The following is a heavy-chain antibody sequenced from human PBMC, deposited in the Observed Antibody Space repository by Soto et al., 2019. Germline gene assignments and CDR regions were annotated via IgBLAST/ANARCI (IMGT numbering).Heavy chain of an antibody. J-gene: IGHJ3*02. Sequence: SVKFSFKTSGLNFRASAVQWVRQRPRHRLEWIGWIVVGSGNTNYAQDFEGRVTISRDMTTDTVYMELSSLRSEDSAVFFCAADVLPYDNGGYFFDGFDTWGQGTMVTVSS. V-gene: IGHV1-58*01. CDR2: IVVGSGNT. CDR3: AADVLPYDNGGYFFDGFDT. D-gene: IGHD3-22*01. CDR1: GLNFRASA.